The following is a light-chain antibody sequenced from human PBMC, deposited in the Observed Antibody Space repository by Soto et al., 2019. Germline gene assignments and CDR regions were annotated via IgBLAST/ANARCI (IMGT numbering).Light chain of an antibody. CDR2: EVN. CDR3: SSYAGKGV. V-gene: IGLV2-8*01. CDR1: SSDVGDYNY. J-gene: IGLJ2*01. Sequence: QPVLTQPPSASGSPGQSVTISCTGTSSDVGDYNYVSWYQQHPGKAPKLMIYEVNKRPSGVPDRFSGSKSGNTAYLTVSGLQSEDEAAYYCSSYAGKGVFGGGTTLTVL.